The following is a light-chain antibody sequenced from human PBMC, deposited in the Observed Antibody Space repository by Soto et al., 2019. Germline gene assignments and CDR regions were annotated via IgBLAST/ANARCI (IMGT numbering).Light chain of an antibody. CDR3: GTWDSRRSAS. CDR2: DNN. CDR1: SSNIGNNY. J-gene: IGLJ2*01. V-gene: IGLV1-51*01. Sequence: QSVLTQPPSVSAAPGQKVTISCSGSSSNIGNNYVSWYQQLPGTAPQLLIYDNNKRPSGIPDRFSGSKAGTSATLGITGLAAGDEADYYCGTWDSRRSASFGGGTKLTVL.